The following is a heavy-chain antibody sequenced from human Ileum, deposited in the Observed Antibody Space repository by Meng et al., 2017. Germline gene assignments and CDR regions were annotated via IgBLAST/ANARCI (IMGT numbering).Heavy chain of an antibody. Sequence: GGSLRLSCAASGFTVSSNYMSWVRQAPRKGLEWVSVIYSGGSTYYADSVKGRFTISRDNSKNTLYLQMNSLRAEDTAVYYCARVRMIVVVNGAFDIWGQGTMVTVSS. CDR1: GFTVSSNY. CDR2: IYSGGST. J-gene: IGHJ3*02. CDR3: ARVRMIVVVNGAFDI. V-gene: IGHV3-53*01. D-gene: IGHD3-22*01.